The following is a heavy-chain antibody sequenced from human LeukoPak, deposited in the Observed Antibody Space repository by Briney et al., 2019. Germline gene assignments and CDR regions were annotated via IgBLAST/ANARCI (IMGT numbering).Heavy chain of an antibody. D-gene: IGHD4-23*01. Sequence: PGGSLRLSCGASGFSFSSHAMHWVRQAPGKGLEWVGLISGDGITTYYLDSVKGRFTISRDNSKNSLYLHMNSLRSEDTALYYCAKDHVYGGADDWGQGTLVTVSS. V-gene: IGHV3-43*02. J-gene: IGHJ4*02. CDR2: ISGDGITT. CDR3: AKDHVYGGADD. CDR1: GFSFSSHA.